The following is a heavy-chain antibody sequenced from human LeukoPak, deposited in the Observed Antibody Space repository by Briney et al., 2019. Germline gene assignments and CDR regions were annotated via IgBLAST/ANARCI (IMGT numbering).Heavy chain of an antibody. CDR1: GGSISSSSYY. D-gene: IGHD2-15*01. Sequence: SETLSLTCTVSGGSISSSSYYWGWIRQPPGKGLEWIGSIYYSGSTYYNPSLKSRVTISVDTSKNQFSLKLSSVTAADTAVYYCARDGGVVVIGLFDYWGQGTLVTVSS. CDR2: IYYSGST. J-gene: IGHJ4*02. CDR3: ARDGGVVVIGLFDY. V-gene: IGHV4-39*02.